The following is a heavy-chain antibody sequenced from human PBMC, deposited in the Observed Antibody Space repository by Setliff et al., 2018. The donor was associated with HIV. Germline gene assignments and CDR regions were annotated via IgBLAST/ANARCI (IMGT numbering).Heavy chain of an antibody. CDR1: GGSFSSYA. V-gene: IGHV1-69*05. CDR2: IIPIFGTA. J-gene: IGHJ5*02. D-gene: IGHD2-15*01. CDR3: ARGYCGGGICYSPNWLDP. Sequence: GASVKVSCKASGGSFSSYALHWVRQAPGQGLEWMGGIIPIFGTANYAQKFQGRVTITTDESTSTAYMEIKSLTSDDTAVYYCARGYCGGGICYSPNWLDPWGQGTLVTVSS.